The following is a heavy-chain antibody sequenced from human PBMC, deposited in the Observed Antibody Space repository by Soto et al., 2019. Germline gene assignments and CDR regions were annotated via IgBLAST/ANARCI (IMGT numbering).Heavy chain of an antibody. CDR3: ARDYGDYVGWYFDF. CDR1: GFTFSSYS. Sequence: EVQLVESGGGLVQPGGSLSLSCSASGFTFSSYSMNWVRQAPGKGLEWVSYISSSSSTIYYADSLKGRFTISRDNAKNSMYLQMNSLIAEDTAVYYCARDYGDYVGWYFDFWGRGTLVTVSS. CDR2: ISSSSSTI. V-gene: IGHV3-48*01. J-gene: IGHJ2*01. D-gene: IGHD4-17*01.